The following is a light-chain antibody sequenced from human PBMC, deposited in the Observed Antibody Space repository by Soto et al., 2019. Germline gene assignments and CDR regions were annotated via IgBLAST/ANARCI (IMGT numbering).Light chain of an antibody. CDR1: QSVANNY. V-gene: IGKV3-20*01. Sequence: EIVLTQSPGTLSLSPGEGATLSCRASQSVANNYLAWYQQKPGQAPRLLISGASNRATGIPDRFSGSGSGTDFTLTISRLESEDFAVYYCQQYNSYPYTFGQGTKLEIK. CDR3: QQYNSYPYT. CDR2: GAS. J-gene: IGKJ2*01.